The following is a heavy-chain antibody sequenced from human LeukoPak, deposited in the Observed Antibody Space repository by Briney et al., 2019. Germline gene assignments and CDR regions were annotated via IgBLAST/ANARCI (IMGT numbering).Heavy chain of an antibody. J-gene: IGHJ2*01. CDR1: GYTFTGYY. D-gene: IGHD1-26*01. CDR3: ARGSGSYRPFWYFDL. CDR2: INPNSGGT. V-gene: IGHV1-2*02. Sequence: ASSVKVSCKASGYTFTGYYMHWVRQAPGQGLEWMGWINPNSGGTNYAQKFQGRVTMTRDTSISTAYMELSRPRSDDTAVYYCARGSGSYRPFWYFDLWGRGTLVTVSS.